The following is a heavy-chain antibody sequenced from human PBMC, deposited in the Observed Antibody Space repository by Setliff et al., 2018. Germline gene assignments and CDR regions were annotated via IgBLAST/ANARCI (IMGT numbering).Heavy chain of an antibody. CDR1: GFTFSDHS. CDR2: SSTTGRYR. V-gene: IGHV3-21*01. D-gene: IGHD2-21*01. Sequence: PGGSLRLSCVASGFTFSDHSMNWVRQAPGKGLEWVSSSSTTGRYRFYADSVEGRFTVSRDNTKNSLYLEMNGLRADDTAVYYCARGGGGHIVVATFDFEIWGQGTKVTVSS. CDR3: ARGGGGHIVVATFDFEI. J-gene: IGHJ3*02.